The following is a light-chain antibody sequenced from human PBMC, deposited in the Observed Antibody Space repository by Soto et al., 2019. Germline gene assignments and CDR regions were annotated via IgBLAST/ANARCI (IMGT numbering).Light chain of an antibody. CDR3: QQRSNSIT. CDR1: QIVSSY. CDR2: DAP. Sequence: EIVLTHSPATLSLSPGERATLSCRASQIVSSYLAWYQQKHGQAPRLLIYDAPNRATGIPARFSGSGSGTDFTLSISSLEPEGFAVYYCQQRSNSITFGQGTRLQIK. V-gene: IGKV3-11*01. J-gene: IGKJ5*01.